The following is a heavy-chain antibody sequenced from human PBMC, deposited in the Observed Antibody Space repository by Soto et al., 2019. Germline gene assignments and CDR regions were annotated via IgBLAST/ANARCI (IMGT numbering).Heavy chain of an antibody. J-gene: IGHJ4*02. CDR2: IHYSGTT. D-gene: IGHD6-13*01. CDR3: AAGEASSRNLAPYYLDF. Sequence: SETLSLTCTVSGGSMRNYFWTWIRQPPGKGLEWIGYIHYSGTTSFFPSYNPSLRSRVTISEDTSKNQLSLKLLSVTTADTAVYFCAAGEASSRNLAPYYLDFWGQGTLVTVSS. CDR1: GGSMRNYF. V-gene: IGHV4-59*01.